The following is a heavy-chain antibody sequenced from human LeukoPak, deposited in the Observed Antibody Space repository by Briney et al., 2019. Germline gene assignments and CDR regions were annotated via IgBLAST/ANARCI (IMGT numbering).Heavy chain of an antibody. D-gene: IGHD2-2*01. CDR2: INHSGST. CDR1: GGSFSGYY. V-gene: IGHV4-34*01. Sequence: SETLSLTCAVYGGSFSGYYWSWIRQPPGKGLEWIGEINHSGSTNYNPSLKSRVTISVDTSKNQFSLKLSSVTAADTAVYYCARGLSYCSSTSCPANWFDPWGKGTLVTVSS. J-gene: IGHJ5*02. CDR3: ARGLSYCSSTSCPANWFDP.